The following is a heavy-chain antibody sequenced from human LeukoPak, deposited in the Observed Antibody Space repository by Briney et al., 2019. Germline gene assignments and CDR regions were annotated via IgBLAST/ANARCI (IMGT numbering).Heavy chain of an antibody. J-gene: IGHJ4*02. CDR3: ARGLSSGYSVYFDY. Sequence: SQTLSLTCAVSGGSISSGGYSWSWIRQPPGKGLEWIGYIYHSGSTYYNPSLKSRVTISVDRSKNQFSLKLSSVTAADTAVYYRARGLSSGYSVYFDYWGQGTLVTVSS. CDR2: IYHSGST. D-gene: IGHD3-22*01. V-gene: IGHV4-30-2*01. CDR1: GGSISSGGYS.